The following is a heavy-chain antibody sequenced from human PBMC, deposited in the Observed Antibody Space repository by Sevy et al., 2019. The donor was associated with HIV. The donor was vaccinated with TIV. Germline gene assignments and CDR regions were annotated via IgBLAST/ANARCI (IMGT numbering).Heavy chain of an antibody. CDR3: AIGLHYGSGSYYGGTDY. CDR1: GFTFNGYG. J-gene: IGHJ4*02. V-gene: IGHV3-30*03. D-gene: IGHD3-10*01. Sequence: GGSLRLSCAASGFTFNGYGMHWVRQAPGKGLEWVAVILYDGSNEYYADSVKGRFTISRDNSKNTVYLQMNRLRTEDTAVYYCAIGLHYGSGSYYGGTDYWGQGTLVTVSS. CDR2: ILYDGSNE.